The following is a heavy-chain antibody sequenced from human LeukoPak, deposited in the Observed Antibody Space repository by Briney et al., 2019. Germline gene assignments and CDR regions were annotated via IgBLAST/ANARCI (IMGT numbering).Heavy chain of an antibody. CDR2: MNPNSGNT. D-gene: IGHD2-8*01. V-gene: IGHV1-8*01. CDR1: GYTFTSYD. Sequence: ASVKVSCKASGYTFTSYDINWVRQATGQGLEWMGWMNPNSGNTGYAQKFQGRVTMTRNPSISTAYMELSSLRSEDTAVYYCPRGGYCTNGVCYTDYYYGMDVWGQGTTVTVSS. J-gene: IGHJ6*02. CDR3: PRGGYCTNGVCYTDYYYGMDV.